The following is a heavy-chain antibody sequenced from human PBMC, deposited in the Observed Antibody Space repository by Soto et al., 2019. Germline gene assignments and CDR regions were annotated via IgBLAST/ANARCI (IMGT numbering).Heavy chain of an antibody. CDR1: GYSSTKYG. V-gene: IGHV1-3*01. D-gene: IGHD2-2*01. CDR3: ARTDCSSTSCYNYYYYGMDV. J-gene: IGHJ6*02. Sequence: ASVKVSCKTSGYSSTKYGLHWVRQAPGQRLEWMGWINPGNGDTKYSQKFQGRVTITRDTSATTAYMELSSLRSEDSAVFYCARTDCSSTSCYNYYYYGMDVWGQGTTVTVSS. CDR2: INPGNGDT.